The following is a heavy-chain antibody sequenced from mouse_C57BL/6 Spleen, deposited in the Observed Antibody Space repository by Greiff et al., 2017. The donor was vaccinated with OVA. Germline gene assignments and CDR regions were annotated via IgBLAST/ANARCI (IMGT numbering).Heavy chain of an antibody. CDR3: AIKIPYGSNAMEY. CDR1: GFSLTSYG. Sequence: QVQLKESGPGLVQPSQRLSITCTVSGFSLTSYGVHWVRQSPGKGLEWLGVIWSGGSTDYNAAFISRLSISKDNSKSQVFFKMNSLQADDTDIYYGAIKIPYGSNAMEYGGQGTSVTVSS. D-gene: IGHD1-1*01. J-gene: IGHJ4*01. CDR2: IWSGGST. V-gene: IGHV2-2*01.